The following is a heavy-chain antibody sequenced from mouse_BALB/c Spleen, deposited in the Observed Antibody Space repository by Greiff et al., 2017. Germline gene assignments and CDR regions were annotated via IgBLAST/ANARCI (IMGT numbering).Heavy chain of an antibody. V-gene: IGHV3-8*02. CDR2: ISYSGST. J-gene: IGHJ4*01. D-gene: IGHD3-2*01. CDR1: GDSITSGY. CDR3: ARWGDSSGYPYYYAMDY. Sequence: DVKLQESGPSLVKPSQTLSLTCSVTGDSITSGYWNWIRKFPGNKLEYMGYISYSGSTYYNPSLKSRISITRDTSKNQYYLQLNSVTTEDTATYYCARWGDSSGYPYYYAMDYWGQGTSVTVSS.